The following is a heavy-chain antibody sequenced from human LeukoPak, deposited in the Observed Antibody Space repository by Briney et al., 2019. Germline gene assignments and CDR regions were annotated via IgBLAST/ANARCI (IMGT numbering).Heavy chain of an antibody. J-gene: IGHJ5*02. CDR1: TFTVSDTF. CDR3: ARGPPFDP. V-gene: IGHV3-66*01. Sequence: GGSLRLSCVGLTFTVSDTFMSWVRQAPGKGLDWVSTMYTGGGTDYADSVKGRFTISRDSSKNTVYLQMNSLRDEDTAVYYCARGPPFDPWGQGTLVTVSS. CDR2: MYTGGGT.